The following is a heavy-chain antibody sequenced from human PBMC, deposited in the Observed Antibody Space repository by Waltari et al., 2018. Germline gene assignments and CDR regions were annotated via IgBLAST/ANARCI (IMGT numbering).Heavy chain of an antibody. CDR1: GGSISSSSYY. J-gene: IGHJ3*02. V-gene: IGHV4-39*07. D-gene: IGHD2-15*01. CDR2: IYYSGST. Sequence: QLQLQESGPGLVKPSETLSLTCTVSGGSISSSSYYWGWIRKPPGKGPEWIGSIYYSGSTYYNPSLKSRVTISVDTSKNQFSLKLSSVTAADTAVYYCARGKVGYCSGGSCYLDAFDIWGQGTMVTVSS. CDR3: ARGKVGYCSGGSCYLDAFDI.